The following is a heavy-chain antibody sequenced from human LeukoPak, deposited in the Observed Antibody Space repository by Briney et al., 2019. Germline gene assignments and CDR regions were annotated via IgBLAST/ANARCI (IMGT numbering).Heavy chain of an antibody. CDR3: ARGGARLVLYRGFDP. V-gene: IGHV3-30-3*01. Sequence: GRSLRLSCAASGFTFSSYAMHWVRQAPGKGLEWVAVISYDGSNKYYADSVKGRFTISRDNSKNTLYLQMNSLRAEDTAVYYCARGGARLVLYRGFDPWGPGTLVTVSS. CDR1: GFTFSSYA. J-gene: IGHJ5*02. CDR2: ISYDGSNK. D-gene: IGHD3-9*01.